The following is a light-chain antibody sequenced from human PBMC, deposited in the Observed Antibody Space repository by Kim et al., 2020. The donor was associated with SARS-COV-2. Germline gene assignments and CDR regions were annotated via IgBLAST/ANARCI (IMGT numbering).Light chain of an antibody. CDR1: ILGDNY. CDR3: QAWDSSIDV. V-gene: IGLV3-1*01. J-gene: IGLJ1*01. Sequence: VSAGQTASITCSGDILGDNYASWNKQKPGQSPVWVIFRDNRRPSGIPERFSGSNSGNTATLTIGGTQAMDEADYYCQAWDSSIDVFGTGTKLTVL. CDR2: RDN.